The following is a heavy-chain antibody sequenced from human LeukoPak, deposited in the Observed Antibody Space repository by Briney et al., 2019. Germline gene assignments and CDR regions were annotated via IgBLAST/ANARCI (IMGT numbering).Heavy chain of an antibody. J-gene: IGHJ4*02. CDR1: GCSISSYY. V-gene: IGHV4-59*01. CDR3: ARAAGRKSSSGYFDY. D-gene: IGHD6-19*01. CDR2: IYYSGST. Sequence: SETLSLTCTVSGCSISSYYWSWIRQPPGKGLEWIGYIYYSGSTNYNPSLKSRVTISVHTSKNQFSLKLSSVTAADTAVYYCARAAGRKSSSGYFDYWGQGTLVTVSS.